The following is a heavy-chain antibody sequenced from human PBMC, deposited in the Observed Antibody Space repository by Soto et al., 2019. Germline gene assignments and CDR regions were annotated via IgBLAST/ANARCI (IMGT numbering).Heavy chain of an antibody. CDR1: DDSIRSHY. J-gene: IGHJ4*02. Sequence: PSETLSLICIVSDDSIRSHYWNWIRQPPGKGLEWIGYMSYSGTTTYNPSLRGRVVMSIDTSKNEFSLTLESVTAADTAVYFCARILYTSGWESDYWGQGILVTVSS. CDR3: ARILYTSGWESDY. CDR2: MSYSGTT. D-gene: IGHD6-19*01. V-gene: IGHV4-59*11.